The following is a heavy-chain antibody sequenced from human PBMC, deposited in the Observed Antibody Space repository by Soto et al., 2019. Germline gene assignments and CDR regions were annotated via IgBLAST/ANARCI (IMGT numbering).Heavy chain of an antibody. CDR2: LYDLDGT. Sequence: GGSLRLSCAAFGFTVSGKKYVAWARQAPGKGLEWVSGLYDLDGTYYADSVKGRFTTSSDSSRTTVYLQMNDLRPDDTAVYSCATWHLREHAYDIWGQGTTVTVSS. CDR3: ATWHLREHAYDI. CDR1: GFTVSGKKY. V-gene: IGHV3-53*01. J-gene: IGHJ3*02. D-gene: IGHD3-10*01.